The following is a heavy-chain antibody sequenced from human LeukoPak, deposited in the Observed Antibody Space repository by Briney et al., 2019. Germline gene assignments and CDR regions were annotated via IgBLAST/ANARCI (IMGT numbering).Heavy chain of an antibody. J-gene: IGHJ3*02. CDR2: IYYSGST. Sequence: SETLSLTCTVSGGSISNSSYYWGWIRQPPGKGLAWTGSIYYSGSTYYNPSPKTPVTISVDTSKNQFSLKLSSVTAADTAVYYCARHLAVSRYAFDIWGQGTMVTVSS. CDR1: GGSISNSSYY. CDR3: ARHLAVSRYAFDI. D-gene: IGHD6-19*01. V-gene: IGHV4-39*01.